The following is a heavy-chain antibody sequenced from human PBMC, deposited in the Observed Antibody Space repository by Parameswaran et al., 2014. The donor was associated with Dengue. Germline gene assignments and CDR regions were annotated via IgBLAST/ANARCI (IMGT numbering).Heavy chain of an antibody. Sequence: VRQAPGKGLEWIGEINHSGSTSYNPSLKSRVTISVDTSKNQFSLKLSSVTAADTAVYYCARGMTSRTYYYGSGSYPFDYWGQGTLVTVSS. CDR3: ARGMTSRTYYYGSGSYPFDY. J-gene: IGHJ4*02. D-gene: IGHD3-10*01. CDR2: INHSGST. V-gene: IGHV4-34*01.